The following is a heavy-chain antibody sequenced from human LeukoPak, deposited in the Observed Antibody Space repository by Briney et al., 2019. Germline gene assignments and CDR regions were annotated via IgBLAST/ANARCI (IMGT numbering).Heavy chain of an antibody. D-gene: IGHD1-26*01. J-gene: IGHJ4*02. CDR3: ARVVQIEGSPSYFDY. V-gene: IGHV3-7*03. Sequence: GGSLRLSCAASGFTSSSYWMSWVRQAPGKGLEWVANIKQDGSEKYYVDSVKGRFTISRDNAKNSLYLQMNSLRAEDTAVYYCARVVQIEGSPSYFDYWGQGTLVTVSS. CDR2: IKQDGSEK. CDR1: GFTSSSYW.